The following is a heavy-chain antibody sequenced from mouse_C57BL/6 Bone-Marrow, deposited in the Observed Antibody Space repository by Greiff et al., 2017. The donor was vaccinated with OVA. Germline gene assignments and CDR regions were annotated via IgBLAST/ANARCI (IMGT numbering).Heavy chain of an antibody. J-gene: IGHJ3*01. CDR3: TSIYDGYYIAY. CDR1: GFNINGYY. D-gene: IGHD2-3*01. V-gene: IGHV14-1*01. CDR2: IDPADGDT. Sequence: EVQLQQPGAELVRPGASVKLSCTASGFNINGYYMHWVKQRPEQGLEWIGKIDPADGDTEYAPKFQGKATMTADTSSNTAYLQLSSLTSEDTAVYYCTSIYDGYYIAYWGQGTLVTVSA.